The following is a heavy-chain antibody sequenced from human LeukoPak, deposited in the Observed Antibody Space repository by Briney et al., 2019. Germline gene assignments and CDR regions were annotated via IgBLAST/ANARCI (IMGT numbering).Heavy chain of an antibody. CDR2: ISSSSSYI. CDR3: ARVRGYCSGGSCYSLDAFDI. Sequence: PGGSLRLSCAASGFTFSSYSMNWVRQAPGKGLEWVSSISSSSSYIYYADSLKGRFTISRDNAKNSLYLQMNSLRAEDTAVYYCARVRGYCSGGSCYSLDAFDIWGQGTMVTVSS. D-gene: IGHD2-15*01. V-gene: IGHV3-21*04. J-gene: IGHJ3*02. CDR1: GFTFSSYS.